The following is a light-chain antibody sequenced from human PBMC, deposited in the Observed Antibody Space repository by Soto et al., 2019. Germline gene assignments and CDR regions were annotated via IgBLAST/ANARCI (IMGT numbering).Light chain of an antibody. CDR1: QSVAGD. J-gene: IGKJ2*01. V-gene: IGKV3-15*01. CDR3: QQSNNWPYT. Sequence: EVVLTQSPATLSVSPGERATLSCRASQSVAGDLAWFQQKPGQAPRLLIYVASSRATGVPGRFSGSGSGTEFTLSISSLHFEDFAVYYCQQSNNWPYTFGQGTKLEIK. CDR2: VAS.